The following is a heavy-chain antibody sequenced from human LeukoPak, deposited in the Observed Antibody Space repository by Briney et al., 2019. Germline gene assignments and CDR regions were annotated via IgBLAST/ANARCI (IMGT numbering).Heavy chain of an antibody. CDR2: IDPNSGGT. Sequence: ASVKVSCKASGYTFTGYYMHWVRQAPGQGLEWMGWIDPNSGGTNYAQKFQGRVTMTRDTSISTAYMELSRLRSDDTAVYYCARGLGNPGGRYYYYYYMDVWGKGTTVTVSS. CDR1: GYTFTGYY. V-gene: IGHV1-2*02. D-gene: IGHD4-23*01. CDR3: ARGLGNPGGRYYYYYYMDV. J-gene: IGHJ6*03.